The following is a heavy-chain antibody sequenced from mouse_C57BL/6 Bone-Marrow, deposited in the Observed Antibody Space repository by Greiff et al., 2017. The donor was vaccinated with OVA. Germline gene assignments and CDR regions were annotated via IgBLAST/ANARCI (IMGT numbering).Heavy chain of an antibody. CDR1: GFTFSDYY. CDR2: ISNGGGST. V-gene: IGHV5-12*01. J-gene: IGHJ4*01. CDR3: ARHYGSIYAMDY. Sequence: EVKVVESGGGLVQPGGSLKLSCAASGFTFSDYYMYWVRQTPEKRLEWVAYISNGGGSTYYPDTVKGRFTISRDNAKNTLYLQMSRLKSEDTAMYYCARHYGSIYAMDYWGQGTSVTVSS. D-gene: IGHD1-1*01.